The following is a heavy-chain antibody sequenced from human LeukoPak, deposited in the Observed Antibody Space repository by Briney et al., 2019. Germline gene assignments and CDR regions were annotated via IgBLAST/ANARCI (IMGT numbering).Heavy chain of an antibody. Sequence: GSLRLSCAASGLTFSSYAMNWVRQASGKGLEWVSGITDNGRKTYYADSAKGRFSISRDNSKSTLYLQMSDLRAEDTAVYYCAKITVATTPNYWGQGTLVTVSS. J-gene: IGHJ4*02. CDR1: GLTFSSYA. V-gene: IGHV3-23*01. CDR3: AKITVATTPNY. D-gene: IGHD3-10*01. CDR2: ITDNGRKT.